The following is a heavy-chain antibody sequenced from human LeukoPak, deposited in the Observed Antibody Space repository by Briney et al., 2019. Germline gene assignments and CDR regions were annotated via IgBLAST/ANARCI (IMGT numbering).Heavy chain of an antibody. Sequence: GGSLRLSCAASGFTFSSYAMSWVRQAPGKGLEWVSAIGGSGGSTYYADSVKGRFTISRDNSKNTLYLQMNSLRAEDTAVYYCAKVQGGYSYGGNYYYYYGMDVWGQGTTVTVSS. D-gene: IGHD5-18*01. CDR1: GFTFSSYA. V-gene: IGHV3-23*01. CDR3: AKVQGGYSYGGNYYYYYGMDV. J-gene: IGHJ6*02. CDR2: IGGSGGST.